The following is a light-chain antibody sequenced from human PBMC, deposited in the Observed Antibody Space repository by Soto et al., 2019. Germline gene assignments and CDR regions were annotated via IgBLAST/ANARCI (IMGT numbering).Light chain of an antibody. Sequence: DIVMTQSPDSLAVSLGERATINCKSSQSVIHSSNNRSYLAWYQQKPLQPPELLLYWASARESGVPDRFSGSGSGTDFTLTINSLKAEDVAVYFCQQYYNNPRTFGQGTKVEI. CDR2: WAS. J-gene: IGKJ2*01. CDR1: QSVIHSSNNRSY. CDR3: QQYYNNPRT. V-gene: IGKV4-1*01.